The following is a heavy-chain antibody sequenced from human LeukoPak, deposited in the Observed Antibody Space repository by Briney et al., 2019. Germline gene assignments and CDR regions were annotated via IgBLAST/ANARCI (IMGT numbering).Heavy chain of an antibody. J-gene: IGHJ3*02. CDR1: GYSISSGYY. CDR2: IYHSGST. D-gene: IGHD3-22*01. CDR3: ARVGSGYFAFDI. V-gene: IGHV4-38-2*02. Sequence: SETLSLTCTVSGYSISSGYYWGWIRQPPGKGLEWIGSIYHSGSTYYNPSLKSRVTVSVDTSKNQFSLKLSSVTAADTAVYYCARVGSGYFAFDIWGQGTMVTVSS.